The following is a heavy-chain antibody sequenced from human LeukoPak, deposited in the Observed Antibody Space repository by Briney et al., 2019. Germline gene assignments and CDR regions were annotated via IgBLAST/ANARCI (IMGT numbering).Heavy chain of an antibody. V-gene: IGHV5-51*01. Sequence: GESLKISCKGSGYSFTSYWIGWVRQMPGKGLEWMGIIYPGDSDTRYSPSFQGQVTISADKSISTAYLQWSSLKASDTAMYYCARAGRGYCSGGSCYSLDAFDIWGQGTMVTVSS. CDR1: GYSFTSYW. CDR3: ARAGRGYCSGGSCYSLDAFDI. CDR2: IYPGDSDT. J-gene: IGHJ3*02. D-gene: IGHD2-15*01.